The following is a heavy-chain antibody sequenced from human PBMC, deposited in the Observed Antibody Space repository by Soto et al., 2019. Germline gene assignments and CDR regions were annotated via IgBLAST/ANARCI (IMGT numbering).Heavy chain of an antibody. D-gene: IGHD6-6*01. CDR1: GGSISSGGYY. V-gene: IGHV4-31*03. CDR3: ARVLRYSSSSMGAYYFDY. J-gene: IGHJ4*02. Sequence: SETLSLTCTVSGGSISSGGYYWSWIRQHPGKGLEWIGYIYYSGSTYYNPSLKSRVTISVDTSKNQFSLKLSSVTAADTAVYYCARVLRYSSSSMGAYYFDYWGQGTLVTVSS. CDR2: IYYSGST.